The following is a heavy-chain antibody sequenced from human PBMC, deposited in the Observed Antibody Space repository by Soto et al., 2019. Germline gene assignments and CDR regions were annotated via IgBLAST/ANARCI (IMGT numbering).Heavy chain of an antibody. J-gene: IGHJ4*02. CDR2: ISGYGSRT. Sequence: GGSLRLSCEASGFIFTNYAMTWVRQAPGKGLEWLSVISGYGSRTYYADSVKGRLTISRDNSNNTLYLHMTSLRAEGTAVYYCAKDVGCTTTVCQKYYFDYWGEGA. D-gene: IGHD2-2*01. CDR1: GFIFTNYA. CDR3: AKDVGCTTTVCQKYYFDY. V-gene: IGHV3-23*01.